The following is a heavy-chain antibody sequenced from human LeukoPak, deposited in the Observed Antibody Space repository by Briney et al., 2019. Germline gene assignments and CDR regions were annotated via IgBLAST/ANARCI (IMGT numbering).Heavy chain of an antibody. V-gene: IGHV3-7*01. CDR2: IKQDESEI. Sequence: GGSLRLSCAASGFTLSDYWMSWVRQAPGKGLEWVAHIKQDESEIYYVDSVKGRFTISRDNAKNSLYLEMNSLRAEDTAVYYCARDKIVGPTKFDSWGQGTLVTVSS. CDR3: ARDKIVGPTKFDS. CDR1: GFTLSDYW. D-gene: IGHD1-26*01. J-gene: IGHJ4*02.